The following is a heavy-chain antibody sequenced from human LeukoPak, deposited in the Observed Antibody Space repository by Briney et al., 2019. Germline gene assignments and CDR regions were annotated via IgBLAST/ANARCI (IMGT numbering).Heavy chain of an antibody. V-gene: IGHV3-7*01. J-gene: IGHJ3*02. CDR2: IKHDGDEK. CDR3: AKRNPSHAFDI. D-gene: IGHD1-14*01. Sequence: GGSLRLSCAASGITLSDFWFSWVRQAPGEGLEWVANIKHDGDEKYFADSVKGRFTMSRDNSKNSLFLQMNSLRVEDTAVYYCAKRNPSHAFDIWGQGTLVTVSS. CDR1: GITLSDFW.